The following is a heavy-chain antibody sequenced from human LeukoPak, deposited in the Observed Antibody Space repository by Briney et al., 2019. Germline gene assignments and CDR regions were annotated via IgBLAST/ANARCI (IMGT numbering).Heavy chain of an antibody. Sequence: AGGSLRLSCAASGFTFSSYAMSWVRQAPGKGLEWVSAISGSGGSTYYADSVKGRFTISRDNSKNTLYLQMNSLRAEDTAVYYCARDRIVVVAATAHYYYYGMDVWGQGTTVTVSS. CDR1: GFTFSSYA. J-gene: IGHJ6*02. D-gene: IGHD2-15*01. V-gene: IGHV3-23*01. CDR3: ARDRIVVVAATAHYYYYGMDV. CDR2: ISGSGGST.